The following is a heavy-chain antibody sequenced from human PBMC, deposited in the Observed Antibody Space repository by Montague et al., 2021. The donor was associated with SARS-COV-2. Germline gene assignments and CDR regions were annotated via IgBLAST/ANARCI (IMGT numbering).Heavy chain of an antibody. Sequence: SKTLSLTCTVSGYSISSGYYWGWIRQPPGKGLEWIGSIFYSGSTXYNPSLKSRVTISVDTSKNQFSLKLRSVTAADTAVYYCARHPSYSSGWYDWFDPWGQGTLVTVSS. CDR2: IFYSGST. CDR1: GYSISSGYY. CDR3: ARHPSYSSGWYDWFDP. V-gene: IGHV4-38-2*02. J-gene: IGHJ5*02. D-gene: IGHD6-19*01.